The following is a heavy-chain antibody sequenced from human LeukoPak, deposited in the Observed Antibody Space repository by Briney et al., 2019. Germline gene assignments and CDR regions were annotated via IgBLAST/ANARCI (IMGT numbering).Heavy chain of an antibody. Sequence: SETLSLTCTVSGGSISSYYWTWIRQPPGKGLEWIGHIYYSGSTNHNPSLKSRVTISVDTSKNQLSLKLRSVTAADTAVYYCAAVTMIVEGRAWFDPWGQGTLVTVSS. J-gene: IGHJ5*02. CDR3: AAVTMIVEGRAWFDP. CDR2: IYYSGST. D-gene: IGHD3-22*01. CDR1: GGSISSYY. V-gene: IGHV4-59*01.